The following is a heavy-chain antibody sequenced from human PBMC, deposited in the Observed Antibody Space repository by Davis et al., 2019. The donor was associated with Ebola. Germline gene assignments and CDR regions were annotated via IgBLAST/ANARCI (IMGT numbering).Heavy chain of an antibody. Sequence: SETLSLTCTVSGDSISSHNYYWGWIRQPPGEGLEWIGNIDDSGSTYYNPSLKSRVTISVDTSKNQFSLKLTSVTAADTAVYYCARHQTGRGISFGAGGYYFDYWGQGTLVTVSS. CDR1: GDSISSHNYY. J-gene: IGHJ4*02. V-gene: IGHV4-39*01. CDR3: ARHQTGRGISFGAGGYYFDY. D-gene: IGHD3-16*01. CDR2: IDDSGST.